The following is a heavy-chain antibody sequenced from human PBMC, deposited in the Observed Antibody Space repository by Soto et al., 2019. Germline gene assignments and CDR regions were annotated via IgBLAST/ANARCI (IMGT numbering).Heavy chain of an antibody. J-gene: IGHJ6*02. CDR1: GYTFTAYY. D-gene: IGHD2-21*02. Sequence: ASVKVSCKSSGYTFTAYYMHWVRQAPGQGLEWMGWINPNSGDTNYAQKFQGWVTMTRDTSISTAYMELSRLKSDDTAVYYCARDLWGYCGTDCYPLDVWGQGTTVTV. CDR3: ARDLWGYCGTDCYPLDV. V-gene: IGHV1-2*04. CDR2: INPNSGDT.